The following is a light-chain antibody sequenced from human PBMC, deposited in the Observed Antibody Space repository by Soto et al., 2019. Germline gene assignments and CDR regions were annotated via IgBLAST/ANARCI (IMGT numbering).Light chain of an antibody. J-gene: IGKJ4*01. CDR1: QGIGVY. V-gene: IGKV1-27*01. CDR3: QKYNSAPLT. Sequence: DIQMTQSQSSVSASLGDRVTITCRASQGIGVYLAWFQQKPGNVPKILSYAASTLQSGVPSRFSGSGSGTDFTLPSSSLQPEDVATYYGQKYNSAPLTFGGGTKVEIK. CDR2: AAS.